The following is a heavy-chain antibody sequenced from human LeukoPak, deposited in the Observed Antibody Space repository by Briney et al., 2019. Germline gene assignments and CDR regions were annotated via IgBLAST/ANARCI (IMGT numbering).Heavy chain of an antibody. J-gene: IGHJ3*02. D-gene: IGHD4-17*01. V-gene: IGHV4-59*01. Sequence: SETLSLTCTVSGGSISSYYWSWIQQPPGKGLEWIGYIYYSGSTNYNPSLKSRVTISVDTSKNQFSLKLSSVTAADTAVYYCAREVYGDYAHDAFDIWGQGTMVTVSS. CDR1: GGSISSYY. CDR2: IYYSGST. CDR3: AREVYGDYAHDAFDI.